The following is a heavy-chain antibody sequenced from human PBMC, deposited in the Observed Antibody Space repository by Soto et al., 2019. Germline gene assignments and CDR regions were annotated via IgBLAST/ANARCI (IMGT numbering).Heavy chain of an antibody. V-gene: IGHV3-23*01. CDR2: IGGSGGRA. CDR1: GLTFYNYD. D-gene: IGHD4-4*01. CDR3: ARDLGLTTLRGYYGMDV. Sequence: PGGSLRLSCAASGLTFYNYDMSWVRQAPGKGLEWVSTIGGSGGRASYADSVKGRFTISRDNYKNTLYLQMTSLRAEDTAMYYCARDLGLTTLRGYYGMDVWGQGTTVTVSS. J-gene: IGHJ6*02.